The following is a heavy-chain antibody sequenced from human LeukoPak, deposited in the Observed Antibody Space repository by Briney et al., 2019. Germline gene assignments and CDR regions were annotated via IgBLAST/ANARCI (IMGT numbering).Heavy chain of an antibody. CDR2: IWYDGSNK. CDR1: GFTFSSYG. D-gene: IGHD5-12*01. CDR3: ARFRRGSGYDYYFDC. Sequence: GRSLRLSCAASGFTFSSYGMHWARQAPGKGLEWVAVIWYDGSNKYYADSVKGRFTISRDNSKNTLYLQMNSLRAEDTAVYYCARFRRGSGYDYYFDCWGQGTLVTVSS. J-gene: IGHJ4*02. V-gene: IGHV3-33*01.